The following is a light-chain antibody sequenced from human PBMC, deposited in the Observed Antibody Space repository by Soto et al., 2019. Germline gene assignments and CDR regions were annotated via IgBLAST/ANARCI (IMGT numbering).Light chain of an antibody. J-gene: IGLJ3*02. Sequence: QSVLTQPPSASGTPGQRVTISCSGSSSNIGSNPLYWYQQFPGSAPKVLIFKNNLRPSGVPDRFSGSKSGTSGSLDIIGIRSEDEADYYCAAWDDRVSGPLFGGGTKLTVL. V-gene: IGLV1-47*01. CDR1: SSNIGSNP. CDR3: AAWDDRVSGPL. CDR2: KNN.